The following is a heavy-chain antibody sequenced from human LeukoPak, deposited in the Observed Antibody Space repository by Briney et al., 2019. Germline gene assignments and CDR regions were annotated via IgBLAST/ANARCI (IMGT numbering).Heavy chain of an antibody. CDR1: GGSFSGYY. Sequence: SETLSLTCAVYGGSFSGYYWSWIRQPPGKGLEWIGYIYYSGSTYYNPSLKSRVTISVDTSKNQFSLKLSSVTAADTAVYYCARVGGYSGYDYSSRHGMDVWGQGTTVTVSS. V-gene: IGHV4-30-4*08. J-gene: IGHJ6*02. D-gene: IGHD5-12*01. CDR2: IYYSGST. CDR3: ARVGGYSGYDYSSRHGMDV.